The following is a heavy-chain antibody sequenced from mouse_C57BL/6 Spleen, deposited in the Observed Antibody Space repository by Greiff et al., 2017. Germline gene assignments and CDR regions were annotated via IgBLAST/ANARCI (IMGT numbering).Heavy chain of an antibody. CDR3: ARSPYGYDTLYYAMDY. J-gene: IGHJ4*01. Sequence: EVMLVESGAELVKPGASVKLSCTASGFNIKDYYMHWVKQRTEQGLEWIGRIDPEDGETKYAPKFQGKATITADTSSNTAYLQLSSLTSEDTAVYYCARSPYGYDTLYYAMDYWGQGTSVTVSS. CDR2: IDPEDGET. CDR1: GFNIKDYY. D-gene: IGHD2-2*01. V-gene: IGHV14-2*01.